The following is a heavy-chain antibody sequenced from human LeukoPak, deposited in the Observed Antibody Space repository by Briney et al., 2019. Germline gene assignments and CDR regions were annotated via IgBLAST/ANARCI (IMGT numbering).Heavy chain of an antibody. V-gene: IGHV1-18*01. CDR1: GYTFTSYG. Sequence: GASVTVSCKASGYTFTSYGISWVRQAPGQGLEWMGWISAYNGNTNYAQKVQGRVTMTTDTSTSTAYMELRSLRSDDTAVYYCARDEAYDPHDFDYWGQGTLVAVSS. D-gene: IGHD3-22*01. CDR3: ARDEAYDPHDFDY. J-gene: IGHJ4*02. CDR2: ISAYNGNT.